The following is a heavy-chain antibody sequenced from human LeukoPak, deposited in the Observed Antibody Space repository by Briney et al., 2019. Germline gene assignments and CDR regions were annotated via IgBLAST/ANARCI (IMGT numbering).Heavy chain of an antibody. CDR1: GGSFSGYY. V-gene: IGHV4-34*01. CDR2: INHSGST. D-gene: IGHD3-10*01. J-gene: IGHJ4*02. CDR3: ARHRGSRFDY. Sequence: PSETLSLTCAVYGGSFSGYYWSWIRQPPGKGLEWIGEINHSGSTNYNPSLKSRVTISVDTSKNQFSLKLSSVTAADTAVYYCARHRGSRFDYWGQGTLVTVSS.